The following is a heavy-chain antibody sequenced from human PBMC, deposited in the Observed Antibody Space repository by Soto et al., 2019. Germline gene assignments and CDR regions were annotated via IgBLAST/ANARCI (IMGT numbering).Heavy chain of an antibody. CDR2: INHSGST. CDR1: GGSFSGYY. D-gene: IGHD2-21*02. J-gene: IGHJ6*03. CDR3: ERVVGTTNYYYYMDV. V-gene: IGHV4-34*01. Sequence: SETLSLTCAVYGGSFSGYYWSWIRQPPGKGLEWIGEINHSGSTNYNPSLKSRVTISVDTSKNQFSLKLSSVTAADTAVYYCERVVGTTNYYYYMDVWGKGTTVTVSS.